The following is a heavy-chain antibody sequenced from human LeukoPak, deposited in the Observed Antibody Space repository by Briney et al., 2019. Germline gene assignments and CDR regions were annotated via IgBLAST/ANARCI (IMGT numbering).Heavy chain of an antibody. CDR2: IYPADSDT. V-gene: IGHV5-51*01. Sequence: GESLKISCTGSGYSFTTYWIGWVRQLPGKGLEWMGIIYPADSDTNYSPSFQGQVTISVDKSISTAYLQWSGLKASDTAMYYCARQRVTARPGDSYYGMDVWGQGTTVTVSS. CDR3: ARQRVTARPGDSYYGMDV. D-gene: IGHD6-6*01. CDR1: GYSFTTYW. J-gene: IGHJ6*02.